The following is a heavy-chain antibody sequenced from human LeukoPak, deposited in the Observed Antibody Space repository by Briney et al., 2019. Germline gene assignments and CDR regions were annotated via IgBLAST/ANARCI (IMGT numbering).Heavy chain of an antibody. CDR3: ATASHAVWNGFHGAFDM. J-gene: IGHJ3*02. CDR1: GFDFSTHS. Sequence: GGSLRLSCAVSGFDFSTHSMNWVRQAPGKGLEWLAYISRSSSSIYYRDSVKGRFTISRDNDKSSLYLQMKSLRAEDTALYFCATASHAVWNGFHGAFDMWGQGTMVTVAS. CDR2: ISRSSSSI. V-gene: IGHV3-48*01. D-gene: IGHD3-3*01.